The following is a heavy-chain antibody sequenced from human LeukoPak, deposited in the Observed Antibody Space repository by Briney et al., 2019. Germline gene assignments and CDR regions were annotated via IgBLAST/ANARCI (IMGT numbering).Heavy chain of an antibody. D-gene: IGHD5-18*01. CDR2: ISYDGSNK. CDR1: GFTFSSYA. J-gene: IGHJ4*02. Sequence: GGSLRLSCAASGFTFSSYAMHWVRQAPGKGLERVAVISYDGSNKYYADSVKGRFTISRDNSKNTLYLQMNSLRAEDTAVYYCARDLRADVDTASYDYWGQGTLVTVSS. CDR3: ARDLRADVDTASYDY. V-gene: IGHV3-30*04.